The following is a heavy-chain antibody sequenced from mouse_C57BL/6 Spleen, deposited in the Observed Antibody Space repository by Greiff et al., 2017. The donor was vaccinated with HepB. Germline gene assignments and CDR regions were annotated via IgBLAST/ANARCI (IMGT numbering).Heavy chain of an antibody. CDR1: GYTFTSYW. D-gene: IGHD3-2*02. J-gene: IGHJ4*01. CDR2: IDPSDSYT. V-gene: IGHV1-50*01. CDR3: ASFGSSEAMDY. Sequence: QVQLQQPGAELVKPGASVKLSCKASGYTFTSYWMQWVKQRPGQGLEWIGEIDPSDSYTNYNQKFKGKATLTVDTSSSTAYMQLSSLTSEDSAVYYCASFGSSEAMDYWGQGTSVTVSS.